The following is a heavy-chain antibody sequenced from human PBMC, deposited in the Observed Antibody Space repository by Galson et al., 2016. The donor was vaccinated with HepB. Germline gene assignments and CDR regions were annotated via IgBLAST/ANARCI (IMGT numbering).Heavy chain of an antibody. Sequence: SLRLSCAASGFAFSSFAISWVRQAPGQGLEWVSGISDSGGTTYYADSVKGRFTISRDNSKNTLYLQMNSLRAEDTAVYYCAQGGGGSSSWQKYYYYHYMDVWGKGTTVTVSS. CDR3: AQGGGGSSSWQKYYYYHYMDV. CDR1: GFAFSSFA. CDR2: ISDSGGTT. V-gene: IGHV3-23*01. J-gene: IGHJ6*03. D-gene: IGHD6-13*01.